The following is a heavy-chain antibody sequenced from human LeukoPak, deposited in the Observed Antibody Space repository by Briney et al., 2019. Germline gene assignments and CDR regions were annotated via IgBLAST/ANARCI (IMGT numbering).Heavy chain of an antibody. Sequence: SETLSLTCTVSGGTISNSGYYWGWIRQPPGKGLEWIGSISYSGSTYYNPSLKSRLTISVDTSNSQFSLKLSSVTAAGTAVYYCASPFLINWGQGTLVTVSS. CDR2: ISYSGST. CDR3: ASPFLIN. CDR1: GGTISNSGYY. D-gene: IGHD2/OR15-2a*01. J-gene: IGHJ4*02. V-gene: IGHV4-39*01.